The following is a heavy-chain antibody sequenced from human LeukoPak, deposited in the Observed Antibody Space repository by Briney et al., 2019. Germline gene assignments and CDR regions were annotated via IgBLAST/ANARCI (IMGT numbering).Heavy chain of an antibody. CDR3: ARGHSTGCFDY. Sequence: PGGSLRLSCAVSGFTFSSYWMHWVRQAPGKGLVWVSRINSDGSSATYADSVKGRFTFSRDNAQNTVYLQMNSLRAEDTAIYYCARGHSTGCFDYWGQGTLVTVSS. D-gene: IGHD1-14*01. J-gene: IGHJ4*02. CDR1: GFTFSSYW. CDR2: INSDGSSA. V-gene: IGHV3-74*01.